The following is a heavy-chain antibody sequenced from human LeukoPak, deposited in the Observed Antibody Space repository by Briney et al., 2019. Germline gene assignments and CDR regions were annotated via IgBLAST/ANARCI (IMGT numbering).Heavy chain of an antibody. CDR3: ARDWPTIAAAGTIPEYFQH. J-gene: IGHJ1*01. Sequence: GGSLRLSCAASGFTFSSYSMNWVRQAPGKGLERVSSISSSSYIYYADSVKGRFTISRDNAKNSLYLQMNSLRAEDTAVYYCARDWPTIAAAGTIPEYFQHWGQGTLVTVSS. D-gene: IGHD6-13*01. CDR1: GFTFSSYS. V-gene: IGHV3-21*01. CDR2: ISSSSYI.